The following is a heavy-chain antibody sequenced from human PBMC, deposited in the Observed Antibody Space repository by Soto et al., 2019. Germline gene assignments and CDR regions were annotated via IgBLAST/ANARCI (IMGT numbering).Heavy chain of an antibody. V-gene: IGHV3-30-3*01. CDR2: ISYDGSNK. CDR3: ARAVAEGREFDY. D-gene: IGHD6-19*01. CDR1: GFTFSSYA. Sequence: QVQLVESGGGVVQPGRSLRLSCAASGFTFSSYAMHWVRQAPGKGLEWVAVISYDGSNKYYADSVKGRFTISRDNSKNTLYLQMNSLRAEDTAVYYCARAVAEGREFDYWGQGTLVTVSS. J-gene: IGHJ4*02.